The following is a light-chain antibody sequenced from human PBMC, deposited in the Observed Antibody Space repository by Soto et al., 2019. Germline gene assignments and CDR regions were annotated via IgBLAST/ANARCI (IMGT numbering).Light chain of an antibody. CDR2: TNH. J-gene: IGLJ3*02. CDR1: SSNVESNT. Sequence: QSVLTQPPSASGTPGQRVTISCSGSSSNVESNTVNWYQQLPGTAPKLLIYTNHQRPSGVPDRFSGSKSGTSASLAISGLQSEDEGDYYCAAWDDSLNGWVFGGGTKVTVL. CDR3: AAWDDSLNGWV. V-gene: IGLV1-44*01.